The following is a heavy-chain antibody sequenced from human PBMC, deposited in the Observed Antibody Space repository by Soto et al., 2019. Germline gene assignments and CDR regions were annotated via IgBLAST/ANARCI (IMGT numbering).Heavy chain of an antibody. V-gene: IGHV1-69*13. D-gene: IGHD3-16*02. CDR3: ARGCDYDYVWGSYRCYFDY. J-gene: IGHJ4*02. CDR1: GGTFSSYA. Sequence: SVKVSCKASGGTFSSYAISWVRQAPGQGLEWMGGIIPIFGTANYAQKFQGRVTITADESTSTAYMELSSLRSEDTAVYYCARGCDYDYVWGSYRCYFDYWGQGTLVTVSS. CDR2: IIPIFGTA.